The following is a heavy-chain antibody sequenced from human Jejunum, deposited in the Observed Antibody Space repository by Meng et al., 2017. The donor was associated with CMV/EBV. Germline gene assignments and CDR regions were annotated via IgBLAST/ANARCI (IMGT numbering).Heavy chain of an antibody. V-gene: IGHV3-30*04. Sequence: SGFTFSTHAMNWVRQAPGKGLEWVALISNDGSNKYYADSVKGRFTLSRDNSKNTVYLQMNSLRPEDTAVYYCARTVVMVGNFDYWGQGTLVTVSS. CDR3: ARTVVMVGNFDY. J-gene: IGHJ4*02. CDR2: ISNDGSNK. D-gene: IGHD2-8*01. CDR1: GFTFSTHA.